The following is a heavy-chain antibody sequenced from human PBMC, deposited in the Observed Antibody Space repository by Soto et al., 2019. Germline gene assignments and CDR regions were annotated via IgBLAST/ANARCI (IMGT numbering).Heavy chain of an antibody. CDR1: GGSISSYC. J-gene: IGHJ4*02. CDR2: IYYSGST. CDR3: ARRYGYSFDY. V-gene: IGHV4-59*08. D-gene: IGHD1-1*01. Sequence: SETMCLTCPVCGGSISSYCLSWIRQPPGKGLEWIGYIYYSGSTNYNPSLKSRVTISVDTSKNQFSLKLSSVTAADTAVYYCARRYGYSFDYWGQGTLVTVSS.